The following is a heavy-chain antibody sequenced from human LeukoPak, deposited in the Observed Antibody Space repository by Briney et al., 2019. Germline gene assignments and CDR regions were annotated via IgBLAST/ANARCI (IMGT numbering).Heavy chain of an antibody. D-gene: IGHD6-13*01. J-gene: IGHJ5*02. CDR2: INPNSGAT. Sequence: ASMKVFCKASGYTFTDYYMHWVRQAPGQGLEWMGWINPNSGATDYAQNFQDRVTMTSDTSIITAYMELSRLRSDDTAVYYCARGGDITAAGTHWLDPWGQGTLVTVSS. CDR1: GYTFTDYY. V-gene: IGHV1-2*02. CDR3: ARGGDITAAGTHWLDP.